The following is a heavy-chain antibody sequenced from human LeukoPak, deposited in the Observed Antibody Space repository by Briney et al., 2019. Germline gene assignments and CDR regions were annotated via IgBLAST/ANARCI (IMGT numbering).Heavy chain of an antibody. Sequence: PGGSLRLSCAASGFTFSSYAMNWVRQAPVKGLEWVSAVSGSGDRTYYADSVKGRFTISRDNSKNTVYLQMNSLRAEDTAVYYCARDKYNWNEGYFDYWGQGTLVTVSS. J-gene: IGHJ4*02. CDR3: ARDKYNWNEGYFDY. V-gene: IGHV3-23*01. CDR1: GFTFSSYA. CDR2: VSGSGDRT. D-gene: IGHD1-20*01.